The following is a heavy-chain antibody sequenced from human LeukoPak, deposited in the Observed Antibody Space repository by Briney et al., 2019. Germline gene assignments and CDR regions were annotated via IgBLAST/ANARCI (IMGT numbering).Heavy chain of an antibody. V-gene: IGHV5-51*01. D-gene: IGHD5-12*01. CDR3: AKREVYSGYDWGDNWFDP. CDR1: GYSFTSYW. Sequence: KGGESLKISCKGSGYSFTSYWIGWVRQMPGKGLEWIGIIYPGDSDTRYSPSFQGQVTISADKSISTAYLQWSSLKASDTAMYYCAKREVYSGYDWGDNWFDPWGQGTLVTVSS. CDR2: IYPGDSDT. J-gene: IGHJ5*02.